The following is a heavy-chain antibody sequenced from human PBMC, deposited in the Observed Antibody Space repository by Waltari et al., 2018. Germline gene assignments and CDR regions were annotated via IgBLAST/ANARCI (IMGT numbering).Heavy chain of an antibody. J-gene: IGHJ6*02. CDR3: ARKGEGYCTNGVCYIPRSHYYYGMDV. Sequence: QVQLQQWGAGLLKPSETLSLTCAASGGSFSGYYWSWIRRPPGKGLEGIGEINHSGSTNYNPSLKSRVTISVDTSKNQFSLKLSSVTAADTAVYYCARKGEGYCTNGVCYIPRSHYYYGMDVWGQGTTVTVSS. D-gene: IGHD2-8*01. V-gene: IGHV4-34*01. CDR1: GGSFSGYY. CDR2: INHSGST.